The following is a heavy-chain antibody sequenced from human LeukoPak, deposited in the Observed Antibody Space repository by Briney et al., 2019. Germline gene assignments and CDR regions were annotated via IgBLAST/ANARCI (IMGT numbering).Heavy chain of an antibody. V-gene: IGHV3-23*01. CDR3: AKDDYGNYITSFVY. J-gene: IGHJ4*02. CDR2: ISGSDSRT. D-gene: IGHD4-11*01. Sequence: GASLRLSCAASGFTFSSYAMSWVRQAPGKGLEWVSSISGSDSRTYHADSVKGRFTISRDNSKNTLYLQMNSLRAEDTAVYYCAKDDYGNYITSFVYWGQGTLVTVSS. CDR1: GFTFSSYA.